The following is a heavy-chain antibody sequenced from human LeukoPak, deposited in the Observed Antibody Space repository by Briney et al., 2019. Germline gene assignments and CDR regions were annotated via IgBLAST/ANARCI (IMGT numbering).Heavy chain of an antibody. V-gene: IGHV1-69*04. D-gene: IGHD2-2*01. Sequence: SVKVSCKTSGYTFTGYYMHWVRQAPGQGLEWMGRIIPIFGIANYAQKFQGRVTITADKSTSTAYMELSSLRSEDTAVYYCARATAYCSSTSCREYYFGYWGQGTLVTVSS. CDR2: IIPIFGIA. CDR3: ARATAYCSSTSCREYYFGY. CDR1: GYTFTGYY. J-gene: IGHJ4*02.